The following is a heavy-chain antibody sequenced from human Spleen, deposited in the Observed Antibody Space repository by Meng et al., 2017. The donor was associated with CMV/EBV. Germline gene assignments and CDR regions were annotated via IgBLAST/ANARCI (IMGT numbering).Heavy chain of an antibody. D-gene: IGHD6-19*01. J-gene: IGHJ4*02. CDR3: AKFRLTGTSRIAVAGMIDY. CDR2: ISSSSSYI. Sequence: GESLKISCAASGFTFSSYSMNWVRQAPGKGLEWVSSISSSSSYIYYADSVKGRFTISRDNAKNSLYLQMNSLRAEDTAVYYCAKFRLTGTSRIAVAGMIDYWGQGTLVTVSS. CDR1: GFTFSSYS. V-gene: IGHV3-21*01.